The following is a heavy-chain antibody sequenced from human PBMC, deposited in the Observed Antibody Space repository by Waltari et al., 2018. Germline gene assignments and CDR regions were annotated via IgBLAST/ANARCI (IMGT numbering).Heavy chain of an antibody. Sequence: EVQLVESGGGLVQPGGSLRLSWSASGFTFSSFWMSWVRQAPGKGLEWVANIKQDGSENYYVDSVKGRFTFSRDNAKNSLYLQMNSLRAEDTAVYYCARPYASGWYINFDYWGQGTLVTVSS. V-gene: IGHV3-7*01. J-gene: IGHJ4*02. CDR3: ARPYASGWYINFDY. CDR2: IKQDGSEN. CDR1: GFTFSSFW. D-gene: IGHD6-19*01.